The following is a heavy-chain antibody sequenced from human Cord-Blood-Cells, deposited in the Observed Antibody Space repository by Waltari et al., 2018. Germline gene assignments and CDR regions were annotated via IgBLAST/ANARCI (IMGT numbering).Heavy chain of an antibody. CDR2: IYYSGST. D-gene: IGHD6-13*01. J-gene: IGHJ4*02. Sequence: QVQLQESGPGLVKPSETLSLTCTVSGGSISSYYWSWIRQPPGKGLEWIGYIYYSGSTNYNPPLKSRVTISVDTSKNQFSLKLSSVTAADTAVYYCARAGWEQQLVPSFDYWGQGTLVTVSS. CDR1: GGSISSYY. V-gene: IGHV4-59*13. CDR3: ARAGWEQQLVPSFDY.